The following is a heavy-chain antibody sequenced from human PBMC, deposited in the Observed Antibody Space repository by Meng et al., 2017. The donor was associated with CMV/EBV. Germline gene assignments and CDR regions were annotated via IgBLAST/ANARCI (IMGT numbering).Heavy chain of an antibody. V-gene: IGHV1-46*01. CDR2: INPSGGST. Sequence: FTSYYMHWVGQDPGQGLEWMGIINPSGGSTSYAQKFQGRVTMTRDTSTSTVYMELSSLRSEDTAVYYCARDSKRIAAAGKRLNWFDPWGQGTLVTVSS. CDR1: FTSYY. J-gene: IGHJ5*02. CDR3: ARDSKRIAAAGKRLNWFDP. D-gene: IGHD6-13*01.